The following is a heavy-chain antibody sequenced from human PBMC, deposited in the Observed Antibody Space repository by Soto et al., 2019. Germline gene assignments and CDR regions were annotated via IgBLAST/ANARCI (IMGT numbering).Heavy chain of an antibody. J-gene: IGHJ4*02. CDR3: ARGPLQYLSLHS. V-gene: IGHV4-61*01. CDR1: GGSVSSANYF. CDR2: IHYSGST. Sequence: PWAPLAVTCIVSGGSVSSANYFWSWILRPPGKGLEWIVYIHYSGSTNYNPSLKSRVTISVDTSKNQFSLKLSSMTAADTAIYYCARGPLQYLSLHSWGQGTLVTVSS. D-gene: IGHD3-16*01.